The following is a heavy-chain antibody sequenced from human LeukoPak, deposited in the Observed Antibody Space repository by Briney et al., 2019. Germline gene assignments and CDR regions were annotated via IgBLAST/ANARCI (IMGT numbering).Heavy chain of an antibody. CDR1: GYSFTSYW. CDR2: IYPGDSDT. CDR3: AVQGCSGGSCYAPTVSSKYYYYGMDV. V-gene: IGHV5-51*01. D-gene: IGHD2-15*01. Sequence: GESLKISCKGSGYSFTSYWIGWVRQMPGKGLEWMGIIYPGDSDTRYSPSFQGQVTISADKSISTAYLQWSSLKASDTAMYYCAVQGCSGGSCYAPTVSSKYYYYGMDVWGQGTTVTVSS. J-gene: IGHJ6*02.